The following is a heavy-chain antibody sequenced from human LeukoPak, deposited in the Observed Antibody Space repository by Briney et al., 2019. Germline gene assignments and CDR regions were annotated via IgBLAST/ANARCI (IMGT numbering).Heavy chain of an antibody. CDR1: GFTFDDYG. CDR2: IRYDGSNK. Sequence: GGSLRLSCAASGFTFDDYGMHWVRQAPGKGLEWVAFIRYDGSNKYYADSVKGRFTISRDNSKNTLYLQMNSLRAEDTAVYYCARDERFGGGSCYHRAPYWYFDLWGRGTLVTVSS. J-gene: IGHJ2*01. CDR3: ARDERFGGGSCYHRAPYWYFDL. D-gene: IGHD2-15*01. V-gene: IGHV3-30*02.